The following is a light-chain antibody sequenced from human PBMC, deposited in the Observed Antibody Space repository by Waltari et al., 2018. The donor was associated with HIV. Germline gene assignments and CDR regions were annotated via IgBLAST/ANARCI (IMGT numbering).Light chain of an antibody. J-gene: IGKJ1*01. Sequence: ENVLTQSPGTLSLSPGERATLSCRASQTVSSNYLAWFQQKPGQAPRLLIYGATTRATGIPDRFSGSGSGTDFTLIISRVEPEDFAVYFCQQYGGLWTFGQGTKVEIK. CDR1: QTVSSNY. CDR3: QQYGGLWT. V-gene: IGKV3-20*01. CDR2: GAT.